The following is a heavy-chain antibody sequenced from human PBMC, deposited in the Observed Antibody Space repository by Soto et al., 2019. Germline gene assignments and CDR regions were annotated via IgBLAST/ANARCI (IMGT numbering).Heavy chain of an antibody. J-gene: IGHJ6*02. V-gene: IGHV5-51*01. D-gene: IGHD2-15*01. CDR2: IYPGDSDT. CDR3: ARHLEKYCSGGSCYSYYYYGMDV. CDR1: GYSFTSYW. Sequence: PGESLKISCKGSGYSFTSYWIGWVRQMPGKGLEWMGIIYPGDSDTRYSPSFQGQVTISADKSISTAYLQWSSLKASDTAMYYCARHLEKYCSGGSCYSYYYYGMDVWGQGTTVTVSS.